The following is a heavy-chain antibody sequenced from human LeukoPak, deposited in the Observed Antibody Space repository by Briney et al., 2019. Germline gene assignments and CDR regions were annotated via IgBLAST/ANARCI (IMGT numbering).Heavy chain of an antibody. Sequence: SETLSLTCSISGASLSSYYWSWIRQSPGRGLEWIGYTHYTGSSSYNPSLKSRVTLSADTSKNQFSLRLTSVTSADTAVYYCARHFPVSNWFYNWFDPWGQGTLVTVSS. D-gene: IGHD6-13*01. V-gene: IGHV4-59*08. CDR1: GASLSSYY. CDR2: THYTGSS. J-gene: IGHJ5*02. CDR3: ARHFPVSNWFYNWFDP.